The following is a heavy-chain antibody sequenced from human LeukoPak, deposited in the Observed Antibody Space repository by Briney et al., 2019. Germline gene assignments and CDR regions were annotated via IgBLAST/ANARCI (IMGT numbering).Heavy chain of an antibody. Sequence: GGSLRLSCAASGFTFSSYAMSWVRQAPGKGLEWVSANSGSGGSTYYADSVKGRFTISRDNSKNTLYLQMNSLRAEDTAVYYCAKGSFGVVIYFDYWGQGTLVTVSS. CDR2: NSGSGGST. J-gene: IGHJ4*02. V-gene: IGHV3-23*01. D-gene: IGHD3-3*01. CDR1: GFTFSSYA. CDR3: AKGSFGVVIYFDY.